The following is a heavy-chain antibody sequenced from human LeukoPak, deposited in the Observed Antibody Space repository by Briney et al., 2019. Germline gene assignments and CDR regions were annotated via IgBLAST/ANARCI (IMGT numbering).Heavy chain of an antibody. CDR1: GGSISSYY. D-gene: IGHD3-10*01. CDR3: ARGSTLLWFGELLSWFDP. Sequence: SETLSLTCTVSGGSISSYYWSWIRQPPGKGLEWIGYIYYSGSTNYNPSLKSRVTISVDTSKNQFSLKLSSVTAADTAVYYCARGSTLLWFGELLSWFDPWGQGTLVTVSS. CDR2: IYYSGST. J-gene: IGHJ5*02. V-gene: IGHV4-59*01.